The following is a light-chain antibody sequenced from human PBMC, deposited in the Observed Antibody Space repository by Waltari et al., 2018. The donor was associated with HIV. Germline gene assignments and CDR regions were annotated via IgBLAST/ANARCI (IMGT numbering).Light chain of an antibody. Sequence: EIVLTQSPATLSLSPGETDTLSCAASQNIKHNYLAWYQQKGGLAPRLLIYDASRRASGIPDRFSGSGSGTDFTLIISRLEPDDFATYYCHQFGSSVSYTFGQGTKLEIK. J-gene: IGKJ2*01. V-gene: IGKV3D-20*01. CDR2: DAS. CDR1: QNIKHNY. CDR3: HQFGSSVSYT.